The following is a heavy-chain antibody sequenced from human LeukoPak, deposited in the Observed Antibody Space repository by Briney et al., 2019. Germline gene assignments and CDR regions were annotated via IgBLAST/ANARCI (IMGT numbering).Heavy chain of an antibody. Sequence: GGSLRLSCAASGFTFSRYGIFWVCQAPGKGLECISAISGSGGSTYYADSVKGRFTISRDNSKNTLYLQMNSLRAEDTAVYYCAKGNNRTLDYWGQGTLVTVSS. CDR2: ISGSGGST. J-gene: IGHJ4*02. V-gene: IGHV3-23*01. D-gene: IGHD1/OR15-1a*01. CDR3: AKGNNRTLDY. CDR1: GFTFSRYG.